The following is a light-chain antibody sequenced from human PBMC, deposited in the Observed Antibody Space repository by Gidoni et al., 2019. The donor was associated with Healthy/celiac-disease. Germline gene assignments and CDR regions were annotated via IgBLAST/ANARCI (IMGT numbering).Light chain of an antibody. Sequence: EIVLTQSPATLSLSPGERATPSCRASQSVSSYLAWYQPKPGQAPRLLIYDASNRATGIPARFSGSGSGTDFTLTISSLEPEDFAVYYCQQRSNWPEITFGPGTKVDIK. CDR3: QQRSNWPEIT. J-gene: IGKJ3*01. CDR2: DAS. V-gene: IGKV3-11*01. CDR1: QSVSSY.